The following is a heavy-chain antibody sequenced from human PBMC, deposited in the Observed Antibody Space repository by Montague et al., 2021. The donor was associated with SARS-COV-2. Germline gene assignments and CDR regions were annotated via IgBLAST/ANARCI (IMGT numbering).Heavy chain of an antibody. V-gene: IGHV4-59*01. CDR1: GGSISSYY. D-gene: IGHD3-3*01. Sequence: SETLSLTCTVSGGSISSYYWNWIRETPGKGLEWFGYNYYSGTTNYDPSLKSRVTISLDTPKNQSSLNLNSVTAADTAIYYCARDQAAKISFKGAFDIWGQGRMVTVSS. CDR2: NYYSGTT. J-gene: IGHJ3*02. CDR3: ARDQAAKISFKGAFDI.